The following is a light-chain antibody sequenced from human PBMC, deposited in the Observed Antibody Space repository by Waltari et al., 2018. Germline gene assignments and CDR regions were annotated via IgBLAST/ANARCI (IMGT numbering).Light chain of an antibody. CDR2: GAS. Sequence: EIVLTQSPGTLSLSPGERATLSCRASQSVCNNKLAWYQQKPGQAPRLLIYGASSGATGIPDRFSGSGSGTDFTLTISRLEPEDFALYFCQQYALSPLTFGGGTKVEIK. J-gene: IGKJ4*01. CDR3: QQYALSPLT. CDR1: QSVCNNK. V-gene: IGKV3-20*01.